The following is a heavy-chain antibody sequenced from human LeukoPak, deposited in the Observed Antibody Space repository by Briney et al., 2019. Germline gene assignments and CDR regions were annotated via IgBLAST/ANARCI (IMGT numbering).Heavy chain of an antibody. J-gene: IGHJ4*02. CDR2: IYYSGST. V-gene: IGHV4-59*08. CDR3: ARSNDPFAY. Sequence: SETLSLTCTVSGGSISSYYWSWIRQPPGKGLEWIGYIYYSGSTNYNPSLKSRVTISVDTSKNQFSLKLSSVTAADTAVYYCARSNDPFAYWGQGTLVTVSS. CDR1: GGSISSYY. D-gene: IGHD1-1*01.